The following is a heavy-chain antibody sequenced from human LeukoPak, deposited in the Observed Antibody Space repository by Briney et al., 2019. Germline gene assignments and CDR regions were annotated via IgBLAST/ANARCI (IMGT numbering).Heavy chain of an antibody. CDR3: SKRDIVAGVVDR. D-gene: IGHD5-12*01. Sequence: PGGSLRLSCAASGFSFSTYAMGWVRQAPGKGLEWVSIISDNGVYAYYADSVKGRFTISRDNSKDTLSLQMNSLRAEDTVVYYCSKRDIVAGVVDRWSQGALVTVSS. V-gene: IGHV3-23*01. CDR2: ISDNGVYA. J-gene: IGHJ4*02. CDR1: GFSFSTYA.